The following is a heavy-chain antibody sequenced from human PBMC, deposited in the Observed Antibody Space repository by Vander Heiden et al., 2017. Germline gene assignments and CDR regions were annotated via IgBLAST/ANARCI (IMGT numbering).Heavy chain of an antibody. J-gene: IGHJ5*02. D-gene: IGHD6-13*01. V-gene: IGHV3-53*01. CDR3: GRGRSVGQLSGFDP. CDR1: GFTVSSNY. Sequence: EVQLVESGGGLIQPGGSLRLSCAASGFTVSSNYMSWVRQAPGKGLEWVSVIYSGGSTYYADAVKGRFTISRDNSKNTLYLQMKRMRAEDTAVYYCGRGRSVGQLSGFDPWGQGTMVTVYS. CDR2: IYSGGST.